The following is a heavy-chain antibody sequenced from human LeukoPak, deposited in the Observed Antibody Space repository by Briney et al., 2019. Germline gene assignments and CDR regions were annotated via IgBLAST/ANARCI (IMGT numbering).Heavy chain of an antibody. J-gene: IGHJ4*02. Sequence: PSETLSLTCTVSGGSISSSSYYWGWIRQPPGKGLEWIGSIYYSGSTYYNPSLKSRVTISVDRSKNQFSLKLSSVTAADTAVYYCASSYGDFIDYWGQGTLVTVSS. CDR3: ASSYGDFIDY. V-gene: IGHV4-39*07. CDR1: GGSISSSSYY. D-gene: IGHD4-17*01. CDR2: IYYSGST.